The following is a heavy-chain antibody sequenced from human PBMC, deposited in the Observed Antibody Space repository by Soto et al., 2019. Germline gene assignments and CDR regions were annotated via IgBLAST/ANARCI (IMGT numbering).Heavy chain of an antibody. CDR1: GFTFSSYG. D-gene: IGHD3-16*01. CDR2: ISYDGRNE. J-gene: IGHJ4*02. V-gene: IGHV3-30*18. CDR3: AKGGEYDEGGGYYVWDH. Sequence: QAQLVESGGGVVQPGRSLRLSCVDSGFTFSSYGMHWVRQAPGKGLEWVAGISYDGRNEFYEDSVKGRFTISRDNSKGTMEPQMDSRNTEGTAVYFWAKGGEYDEGGGYYVWDHWGQGALVIVSS.